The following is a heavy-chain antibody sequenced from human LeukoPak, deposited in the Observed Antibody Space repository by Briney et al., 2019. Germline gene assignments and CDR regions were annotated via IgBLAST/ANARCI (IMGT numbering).Heavy chain of an antibody. V-gene: IGHV4-59*12. Sequence: SETLSLTCTVSGDSISSYYWSWIRQPPGRGLEGIGYIYYSGSANYNPSLKSRVTIPVDTSKNQFFLKLGSVTAADTAVYYCARDPPGDYWGQGTLVTVSS. CDR2: IYYSGSA. J-gene: IGHJ4*02. D-gene: IGHD3-10*01. CDR1: GDSISSYY. CDR3: ARDPPGDY.